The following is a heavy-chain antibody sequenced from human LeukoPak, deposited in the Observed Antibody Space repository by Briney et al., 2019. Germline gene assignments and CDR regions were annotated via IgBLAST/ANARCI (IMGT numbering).Heavy chain of an antibody. CDR1: GYTFASYG. CDR3: ARDTARITTPGGPDY. Sequence: ASVKVSCKASGYTFASYGISWVRQAPGQGLEWMGWISAYNDNTKYAQNLQGRVTLTTDTSTSTAYMELRSPTSDDTALYYCARDTARITTPGGPDYWGQGTLVTVSS. V-gene: IGHV1-18*01. CDR2: ISAYNDNT. D-gene: IGHD6-13*01. J-gene: IGHJ4*02.